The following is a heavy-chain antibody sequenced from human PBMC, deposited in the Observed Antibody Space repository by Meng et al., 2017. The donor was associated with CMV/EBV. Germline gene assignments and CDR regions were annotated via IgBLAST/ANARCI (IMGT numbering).Heavy chain of an antibody. V-gene: IGHV3-30*02. CDR1: GFTFSSYG. D-gene: IGHD3-3*01. CDR3: AKEPDTYYDFWSGYYYYYYGMDV. Sequence: GESLKISCAASGFTFSSYGMHWVRQAPGKGLEWGAFIRYDGSNKYYADSVKGRFTISRDNSKNTLYLQMNSLRAEDTAVYYCAKEPDTYYDFWSGYYYYYYGMDVWGQGTTVTVSS. CDR2: IRYDGSNK. J-gene: IGHJ6*02.